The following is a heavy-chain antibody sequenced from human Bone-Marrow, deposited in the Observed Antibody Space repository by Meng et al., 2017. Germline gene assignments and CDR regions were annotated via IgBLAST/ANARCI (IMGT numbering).Heavy chain of an antibody. CDR3: AASPGWWRIDS. D-gene: IGHD6-19*01. CDR1: VPSVISAYW. J-gene: IGHJ4*02. V-gene: IGHV4-4*02. CDR2: FHHSGTT. Sequence: QVPLQESVPRLVKPSGTLSLACGVSVPSVISAYWWTWVRQPPGKGLEWIGEFHHSGTTNYNPSLRSRVTISVDTSKNQFSLRLTSVTAADTAVYYCAASPGWWRIDSWGQGTLVTVSS.